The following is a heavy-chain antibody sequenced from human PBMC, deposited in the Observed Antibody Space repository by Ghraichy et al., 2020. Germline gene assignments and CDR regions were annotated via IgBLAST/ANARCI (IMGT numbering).Heavy chain of an antibody. V-gene: IGHV3-30*18. CDR2: ISYDGSNK. D-gene: IGHD6-19*01. CDR3: AKEGIAVDAGGYNWFDP. J-gene: IGHJ5*02. CDR1: GFTFSSYG. Sequence: GGSLRLSCAASGFTFSSYGMHWVRQAQGKGLEWVAVISYDGSNKYYADSVKGRFTISRDNSKNTLYLQMNSLRAEDTAVYYCAKEGIAVDAGGYNWFDPWGQGTLVTVSS.